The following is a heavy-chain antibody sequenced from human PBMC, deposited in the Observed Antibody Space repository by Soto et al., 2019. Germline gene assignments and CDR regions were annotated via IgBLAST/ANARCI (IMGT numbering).Heavy chain of an antibody. J-gene: IGHJ5*02. V-gene: IGHV4-4*02. CDR3: SSRVTDAPT. D-gene: IGHD3-10*01. CDR2: ILYSGRT. CDR1: GGSISSGW. Sequence: PSETLSLTCAVSGGSISSGWWTWVRQPPGKGLEWIGEILYSGRTNYNSSLNSRVTISIDKSKNQFSLNLSSVTAADTAVYYCSSRVTDAPTWGQGTLVTVSP.